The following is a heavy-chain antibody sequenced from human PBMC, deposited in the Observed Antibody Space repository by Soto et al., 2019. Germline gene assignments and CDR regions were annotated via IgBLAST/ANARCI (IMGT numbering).Heavy chain of an antibody. CDR2: IYYSGST. D-gene: IGHD3-10*01. J-gene: IGHJ4*02. Sequence: NPSETLSLTCTVSGGSISSGGYYWSWIRQHPGKGLEWIGYIYYSGSTYYNPSLKSRVTISVDTSKNQFSLKLSSVTAADTAVYYCARARKGSYDYWGQGTLVTVSS. CDR3: ARARKGSYDY. CDR1: GGSISSGGYY. V-gene: IGHV4-31*03.